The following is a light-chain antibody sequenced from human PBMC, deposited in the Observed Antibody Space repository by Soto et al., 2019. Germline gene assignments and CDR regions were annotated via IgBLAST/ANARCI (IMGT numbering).Light chain of an antibody. CDR1: QSISSW. CDR2: KAS. J-gene: IGKJ1*01. V-gene: IGKV1-5*03. CDR3: QQYNSYTWT. Sequence: IHMTPSPSTLSINLGDRVAISCRASQSISSWLAWYQQKSGKAPKLLIYKASSLESGVPSRFSGSGSGTEFTLTISSLQPDDFATYYCQQYNSYTWTFGQGTEV.